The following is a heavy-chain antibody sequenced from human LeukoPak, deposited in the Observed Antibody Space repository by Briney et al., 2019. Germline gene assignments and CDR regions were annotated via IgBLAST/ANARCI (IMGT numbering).Heavy chain of an antibody. J-gene: IGHJ3*02. D-gene: IGHD2-2*01. CDR3: ARQIAGGEDIVVVPAADDAFDI. V-gene: IGHV5-51*01. Sequence: GESLKISCKGSGYSFTSYWIGWVRQMPGKGLEWLGIIYPGDSDTRYSPSFQGQVTISADKSISTAYLQWSSLKASDTAMYYIARQIAGGEDIVVVPAADDAFDIWGQGTMVTVSS. CDR2: IYPGDSDT. CDR1: GYSFTSYW.